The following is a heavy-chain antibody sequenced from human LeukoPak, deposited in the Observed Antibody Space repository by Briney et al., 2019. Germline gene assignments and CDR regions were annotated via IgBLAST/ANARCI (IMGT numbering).Heavy chain of an antibody. D-gene: IGHD6-6*01. CDR2: IYTSGST. V-gene: IGHV4-4*09. CDR3: ARTYSSSSHFDY. J-gene: IGHJ4*02. CDR1: GGSISSYY. Sequence: SETLSLTCTVSGGSISSYYWSWIRQPPGKGLEWIGHIYTSGSTNYNPSLKSRVTISVDTSKNQFSLKVSSVTAADTAVYYCARTYSSSSHFDYWGQGTLVAVSS.